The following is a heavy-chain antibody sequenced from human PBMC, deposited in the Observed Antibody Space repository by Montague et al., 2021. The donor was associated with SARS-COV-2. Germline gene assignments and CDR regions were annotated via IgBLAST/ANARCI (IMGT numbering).Heavy chain of an antibody. J-gene: IGHJ4*02. CDR2: IYYSGST. CDR1: GGSITSYY. CDR3: ARGAALLWFGDLSLPYYFDY. V-gene: IGHV4-59*01. Sequence: SETLSLTCTVSGGSITSYYWSWIRQPPGKGLEYIGYIYYSGSTNYNPSLKSRVTMSVDTSKNQFSLKLSSVTAADTAVYYCARGAALLWFGDLSLPYYFDYWGQGTLVTVSS. D-gene: IGHD3-10*01.